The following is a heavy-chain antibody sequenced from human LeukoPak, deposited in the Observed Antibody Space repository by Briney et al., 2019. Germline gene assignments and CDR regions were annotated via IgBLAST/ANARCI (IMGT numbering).Heavy chain of an antibody. CDR1: GGSFSGYH. Sequence: PSETLSLICAVYGGSFSGYHWNWIRQAPGKGLEWIGEINHNGNTNYNPSLKGRVTISVDTSKNQFSLKLNSVTAPDTAVYYCTRRSYDSGSYYDGWYFDYWGQGTLVTVSS. CDR2: INHNGNT. CDR3: TRRSYDSGSYYDGWYFDY. D-gene: IGHD3-10*01. V-gene: IGHV4-34*01. J-gene: IGHJ4*02.